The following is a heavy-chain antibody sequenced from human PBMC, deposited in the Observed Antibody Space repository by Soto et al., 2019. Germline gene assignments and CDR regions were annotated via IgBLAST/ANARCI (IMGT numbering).Heavy chain of an antibody. D-gene: IGHD6-6*01. V-gene: IGHV1-69*02. Sequence: ASVKVSCKASGGTFSRYTISWVRQAPGQGLEWMGRIIPILGIANYAQKFQGRVTITADKSTSTAYMELSSLRSEDTAVYYCARTPTSKLGQLARGYYFDYWGQGTLVTVSS. CDR3: ARTPTSKLGQLARGYYFDY. J-gene: IGHJ4*02. CDR1: GGTFSRYT. CDR2: IIPILGIA.